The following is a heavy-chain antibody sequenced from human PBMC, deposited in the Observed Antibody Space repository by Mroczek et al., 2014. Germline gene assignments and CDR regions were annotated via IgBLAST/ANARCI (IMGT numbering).Heavy chain of an antibody. Sequence: EVQLVETGGGLVKPGGSLRLSCAASGFTFSNAWMSWVRQAPGKGLEWVGRIKSKTDGGTTDYAAPVKGRFTISRDDSKNTLYLQMNSLKTXDTAVYYCTTGAXYQLLSYWYFDLWGRGTLVTVSS. CDR2: IKSKTDGGTT. CDR1: GFTFSNAW. J-gene: IGHJ2*01. D-gene: IGHD2-2*01. V-gene: IGHV3-15*01. CDR3: TTGAXYQLLSYWYFDL.